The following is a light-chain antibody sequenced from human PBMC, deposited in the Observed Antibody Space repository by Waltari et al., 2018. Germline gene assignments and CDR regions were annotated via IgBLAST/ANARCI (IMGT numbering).Light chain of an antibody. CDR3: QTGGFGIWV. V-gene: IGLV4-69*01. J-gene: IGLJ3*02. CDR2: VNSDGSH. Sequence: QLILTQSPSASASLGASVKPTCTLSSGHSNYPTPRHHQQPEKGPRYLMTVNSDGSHSKGDGIPDRFSGSSSGAERYLTISSLQSEDETDYYCQTGGFGIWVFGGGTKLTVL. CDR1: SGHSNYP.